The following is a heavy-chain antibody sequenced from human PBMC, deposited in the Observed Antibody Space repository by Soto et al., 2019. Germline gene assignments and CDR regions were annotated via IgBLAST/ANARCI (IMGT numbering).Heavy chain of an antibody. CDR3: ARAGRPYSSPFYGMDV. CDR1: GFTFSSYA. D-gene: IGHD6-13*01. CDR2: ISYDGSNK. V-gene: IGHV3-30-3*01. J-gene: IGHJ6*02. Sequence: GGSLRLSCAASGFTFSSYAMHWVRQAPGKGLEWVAVISYDGSNKYYADSVKGRFTISRDNSKNTLYLQMNSLRADDTAVYYCARAGRPYSSPFYGMDVWGQGTTVTVSS.